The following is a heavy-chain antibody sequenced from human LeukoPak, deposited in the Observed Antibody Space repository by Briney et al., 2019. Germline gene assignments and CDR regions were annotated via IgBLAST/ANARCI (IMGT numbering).Heavy chain of an antibody. CDR3: ARDNSHSSIYSTRGNAFDI. Sequence: GGSLRLSCAASGFTFSSYWMSWVRQAPGKGLEWVADIKQDGSEKYYVDSVKGRFTISRDNSKNTLYLPMNSLRAEDTAVYYCARDNSHSSIYSTRGNAFDIWGQGTMVTVSS. J-gene: IGHJ3*02. CDR2: IKQDGSEK. CDR1: GFTFSSYW. V-gene: IGHV3-7*01. D-gene: IGHD6-13*01.